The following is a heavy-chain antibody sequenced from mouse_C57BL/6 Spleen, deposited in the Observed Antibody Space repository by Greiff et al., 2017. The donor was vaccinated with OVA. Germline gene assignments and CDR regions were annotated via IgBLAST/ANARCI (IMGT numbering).Heavy chain of an antibody. D-gene: IGHD4-1*02. J-gene: IGHJ2*01. CDR1: GYTFTSYW. Sequence: VQLQQPGAELVKPGASVKMSCKASGYTFTSYWITWVKQRPGQGLEWIEDIYPGSGSTNYNEKFKSKATLTVDTSSSTAYMKLSSLTSEDSAVYYCARGGTTGTDFDYWGQGTTLTVSS. V-gene: IGHV1-55*01. CDR3: ARGGTTGTDFDY. CDR2: IYPGSGST.